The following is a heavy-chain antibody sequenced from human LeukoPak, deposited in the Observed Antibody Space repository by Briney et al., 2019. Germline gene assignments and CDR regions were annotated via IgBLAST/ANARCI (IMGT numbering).Heavy chain of an antibody. CDR3: ARDQLSQDFWSGYGAFDI. D-gene: IGHD3-3*01. CDR1: GFTFSSYS. V-gene: IGHV3-21*01. CDR2: ISSSSSYI. J-gene: IGHJ3*02. Sequence: GGSLRLSCAASGFTFSSYSMNWVRQAPGKGLEWVSSISSSSSYIYYADSVKGRFTISRDNAKNSLYLQMNSLRAEDTAVYYCARDQLSQDFWSGYGAFDIWGQGTMVTVSS.